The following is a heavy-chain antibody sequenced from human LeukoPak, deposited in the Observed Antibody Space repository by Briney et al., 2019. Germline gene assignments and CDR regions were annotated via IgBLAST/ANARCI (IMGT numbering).Heavy chain of an antibody. J-gene: IGHJ6*02. Sequence: GGSLRLSCAASGFTFSTSAMNWVRQAPGKGLEWVSVIGGSGDTTYYADSVRGRFTISRDNFKNTLYLQMNSLAAEDTAIYYCARGKSLPHYYYYGMDVWGQGTTVTASS. CDR3: ARGKSLPHYYYYGMDV. CDR2: IGGSGDTT. V-gene: IGHV3-23*01. CDR1: GFTFSTSA.